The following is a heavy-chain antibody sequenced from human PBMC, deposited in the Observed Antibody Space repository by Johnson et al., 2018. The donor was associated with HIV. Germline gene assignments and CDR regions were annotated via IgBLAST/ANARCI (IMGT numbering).Heavy chain of an antibody. CDR1: GFTFSSYG. Sequence: VHLVESGGGVVRPGGSLRLSCAASGFTFSSYGMSWVRQAPGKGLEWVSGVTGTGGDTYYAESVKGRFTISRDNSKNTLYLQMNSLRAEDTAVYYCATLGGTVTTRAIAQPHDAFDIWGQGTMVTVSS. CDR3: ATLGGTVTTRAIAQPHDAFDI. CDR2: VTGTGGDT. J-gene: IGHJ3*02. D-gene: IGHD4-17*01. V-gene: IGHV3-23*04.